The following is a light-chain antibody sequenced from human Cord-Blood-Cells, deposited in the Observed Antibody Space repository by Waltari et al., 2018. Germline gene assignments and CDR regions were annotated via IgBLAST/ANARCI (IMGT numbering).Light chain of an antibody. V-gene: IGLV2-14*01. CDR2: DVS. Sequence: QSALTQPASVSGSPGQSITISCTGTSSDVGGYNYVSWYQQHPGKAPKIMIYDVSNRTSGFSNRFSGSKSGNTASLTISGLQAEDEADYYCSSYTSSSTSLYVFGTGTKVTVL. CDR1: SSDVGGYNY. CDR3: SSYTSSSTSLYV. J-gene: IGLJ1*01.